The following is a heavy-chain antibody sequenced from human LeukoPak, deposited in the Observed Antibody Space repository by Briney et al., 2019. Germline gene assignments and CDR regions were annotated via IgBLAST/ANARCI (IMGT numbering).Heavy chain of an antibody. CDR2: IKQDGSET. CDR3: ARRAPGYCITTSCPDTYYYYYYMDV. J-gene: IGHJ6*03. V-gene: IGHV3-7*01. Sequence: GGSLRLSCAASGFPFSSSWMSWVRQAPGKGLEWGANIKQDGSETYYVDSLKGRFTVSRDNAKNSVYLQMNNLRAEDTAVYYCARRAPGYCITTSCPDTYYYYYYMDVWGKGTTVTVSS. CDR1: GFPFSSSW. D-gene: IGHD2-2*01.